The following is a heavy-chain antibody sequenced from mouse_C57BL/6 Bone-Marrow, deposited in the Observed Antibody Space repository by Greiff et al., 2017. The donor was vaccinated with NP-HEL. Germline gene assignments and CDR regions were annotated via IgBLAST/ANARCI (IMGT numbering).Heavy chain of an antibody. V-gene: IGHV1-53*01. CDR2: INPSNGGT. Sequence: QVQLKQPGTELVKPGASVKLSCKASGYTFTSYWMHWVKQRPGQGLEWIGNINPSNGGTNYNEKFKSKATLTVDKSSSTAYMQLSSLTSEDSAVYYCARSGVLRGIYYYAMDYWGQGTSVTVSS. CDR1: GYTFTSYW. CDR3: ARSGVLRGIYYYAMDY. D-gene: IGHD1-1*01. J-gene: IGHJ4*01.